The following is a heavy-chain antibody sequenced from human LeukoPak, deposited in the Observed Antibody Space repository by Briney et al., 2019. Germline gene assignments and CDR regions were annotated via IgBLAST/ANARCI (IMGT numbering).Heavy chain of an antibody. V-gene: IGHV5-10-1*01. J-gene: IGHJ4*02. CDR1: GYSFTSYW. CDR2: IDPSDSYT. D-gene: IGHD5-24*01. Sequence: PVESLKISCKGSGYSFTSYWISWVRQMPGKGLEWMGRIDPSDSYTNYSPSFQGHVTISADRSLSTAYLQWSSLKASDTAMYYCARHRRIYKADYWGQGTLVTASS. CDR3: ARHRRIYKADY.